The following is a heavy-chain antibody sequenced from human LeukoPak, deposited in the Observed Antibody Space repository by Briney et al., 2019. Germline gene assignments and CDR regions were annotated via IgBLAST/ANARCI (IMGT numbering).Heavy chain of an antibody. CDR3: AREPRYCSTTSCYPTGWFDP. D-gene: IGHD2-2*01. J-gene: IGHJ5*02. Sequence: ASVKVSCKASGYTFTTYYMHWVRQAPGQGLEWVGWINTNTGNPTYAQDFTGRFVFSLDTSVTTTYLQISSLKAEDTAVYYCAREPRYCSTTSCYPTGWFDPWGQGTLVTVSS. V-gene: IGHV7-4-1*02. CDR2: INTNTGNP. CDR1: GYTFTTYY.